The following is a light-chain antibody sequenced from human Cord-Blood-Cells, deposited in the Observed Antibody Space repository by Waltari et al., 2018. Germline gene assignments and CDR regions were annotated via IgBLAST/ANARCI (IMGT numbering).Light chain of an antibody. CDR2: KVS. CDR3: VEGTHWPYT. J-gene: IGKJ2*01. V-gene: IGKV2-30*02. Sequence: DVVMTQSPLSLPVTLGQPASISCRSSQSLVHSDGNTYLNWFQQRPGESPRRLIYKVSNRDSGVPDRFIGSGSGTDFTLKISWVGAEDVGVYYCVEGTHWPYTFGQGTKLEIK. CDR1: QSLVHSDGNTY.